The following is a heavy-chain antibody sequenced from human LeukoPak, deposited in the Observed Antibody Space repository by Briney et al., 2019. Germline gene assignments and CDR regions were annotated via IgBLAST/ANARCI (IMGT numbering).Heavy chain of an antibody. CDR1: GFTFSSYA. CDR3: ASNVDTANY. V-gene: IGHV3-48*01. D-gene: IGHD5-18*01. J-gene: IGHJ4*02. CDR2: ISSSSSTI. Sequence: GGSLRLSCAASGFTFSSYAMSWVRQAPGNGLEWVSYISSSSSTIYYADSVKGRFTISRDNAKNSLYLQMNSLRAEDTAVYYCASNVDTANYWGQGTLVTVSS.